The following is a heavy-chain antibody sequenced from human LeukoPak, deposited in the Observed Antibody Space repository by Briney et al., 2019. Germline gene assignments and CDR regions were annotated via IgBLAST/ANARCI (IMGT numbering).Heavy chain of an antibody. V-gene: IGHV4-59*01. J-gene: IGHJ4*02. Sequence: SETLSLTCTVSGGSISSYYWSWIRQPPGKGLEWIGYIYYSGTTSYNPSLKSRVTISVDTSKNQFSLELSSVTAADTAVYYCARGVYIAAAQYGYWGQGTLVTVSS. CDR1: GGSISSYY. CDR3: ARGVYIAAAQYGY. CDR2: IYYSGTT. D-gene: IGHD6-13*01.